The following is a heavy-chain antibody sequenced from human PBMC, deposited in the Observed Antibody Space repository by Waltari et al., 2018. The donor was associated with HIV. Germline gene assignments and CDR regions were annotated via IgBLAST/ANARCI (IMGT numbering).Heavy chain of an antibody. J-gene: IGHJ6*02. Sequence: EVQLVESGGGLILPGGSLRRSCEASGFLVSTNHMNWVRQAPGKGLEWVSLMYFGGTTFYTIKNTIYLQMDSLRAEDTAVYYCARDPVDGSGSYRMDVWGQGTTVTVSS. CDR1: GFLVSTNH. CDR2: MYFGGTT. V-gene: IGHV3-53*01. D-gene: IGHD3-10*01. CDR3: ARDPVDGSGSYRMDV.